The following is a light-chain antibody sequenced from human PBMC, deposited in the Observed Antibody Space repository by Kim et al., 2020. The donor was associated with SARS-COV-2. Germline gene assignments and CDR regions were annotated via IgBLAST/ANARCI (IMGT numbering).Light chain of an antibody. CDR3: QQYSEWPRA. V-gene: IGKV3-15*01. J-gene: IGKJ2*01. CDR1: QSVSSN. Sequence: EIVMTQSPATLSVSPGERATLSCRASQSVSSNLAWYQQRPGQAPRLLIHGASTRATGVPARFSGSGSGTEFTLTISSLQSEDFAVYYCQQYSEWPRAFGQGTKLEI. CDR2: GAS.